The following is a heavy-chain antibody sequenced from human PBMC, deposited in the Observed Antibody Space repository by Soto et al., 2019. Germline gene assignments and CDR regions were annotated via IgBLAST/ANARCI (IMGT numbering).Heavy chain of an antibody. CDR1: GYTFTGYG. Sequence: QVQLVQSGAEVKKPGASVKVSCKASGYTFTGYGISWVRQAPGRGLEWMGWISTYDGDTNSAQKLQGRVTMTTDTSTNTAYMELRRLRSDDTAVYFCARDYGGTWYDYWGQGTLVTVSS. CDR3: ARDYGGTWYDY. CDR2: ISTYDGDT. J-gene: IGHJ4*02. V-gene: IGHV1-18*01. D-gene: IGHD6-13*01.